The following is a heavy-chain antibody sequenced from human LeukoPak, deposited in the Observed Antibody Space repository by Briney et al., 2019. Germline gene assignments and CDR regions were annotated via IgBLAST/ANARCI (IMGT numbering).Heavy chain of an antibody. Sequence: PSETLSLTRTVSGGSISSYYWSWIRQPPGKGLEWIGYIYYSGSTNYNPSLKSRVTISVDTSKNQFSLKLSSVTAADTAVYYCARAEMATIFDYWGQGTLVTVSS. CDR1: GGSISSYY. V-gene: IGHV4-59*01. CDR2: IYYSGST. D-gene: IGHD5-24*01. J-gene: IGHJ4*02. CDR3: ARAEMATIFDY.